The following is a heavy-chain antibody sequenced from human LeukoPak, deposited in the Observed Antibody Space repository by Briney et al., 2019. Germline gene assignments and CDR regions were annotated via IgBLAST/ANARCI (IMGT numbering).Heavy chain of an antibody. CDR2: ISGSGGST. CDR3: ARDRGYDNAFDI. Sequence: GRSLRLSCAASGFTFSSYAMSWVRQAPGKGLEWVSAISGSGGSTYYADSVKGRFTISRDNSKNTLYLQMNSLRAEDTAVYYCARDRGYDNAFDIWGQGTMVTVSS. V-gene: IGHV3-23*01. CDR1: GFTFSSYA. D-gene: IGHD5-12*01. J-gene: IGHJ3*02.